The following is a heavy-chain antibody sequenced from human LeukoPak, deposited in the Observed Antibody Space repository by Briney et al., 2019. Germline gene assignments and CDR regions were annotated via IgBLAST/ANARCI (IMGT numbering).Heavy chain of an antibody. CDR3: ARLHCGGDCYSWYFQH. Sequence: SETLSLTCTVSGGSISSYYGSWIRQPPGKGLEWIGYIYYSGSTNYNPSLTSRVTISVDTSKNQFSLKLSSVTAADRAVYYCARLHCGGDCYSWYFQHWGQGTLVTVSS. CDR2: IYYSGST. D-gene: IGHD2-21*02. V-gene: IGHV4-59*01. CDR1: GGSISSYY. J-gene: IGHJ1*01.